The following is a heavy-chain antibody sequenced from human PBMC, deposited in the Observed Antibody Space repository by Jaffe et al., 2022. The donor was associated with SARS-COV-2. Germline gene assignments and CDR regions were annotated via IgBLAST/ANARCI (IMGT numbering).Heavy chain of an antibody. Sequence: QVQLQESGPGLVKPSQTLSLTCTVSGGSISSGSYYWSWIRQPAGKGLEWIGRIYTSGSTNYNPSLKSRVTISVDTSKNQFSLKLSSVTAADTAVYYCARVSRDGYKYFDYWGQGTLVTVSS. CDR3: ARVSRDGYKYFDY. J-gene: IGHJ4*02. V-gene: IGHV4-61*02. D-gene: IGHD5-12*01. CDR2: IYTSGST. CDR1: GGSISSGSYY.